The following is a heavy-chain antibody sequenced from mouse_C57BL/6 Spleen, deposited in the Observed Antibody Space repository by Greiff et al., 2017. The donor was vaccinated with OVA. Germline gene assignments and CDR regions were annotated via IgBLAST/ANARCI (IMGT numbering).Heavy chain of an antibody. J-gene: IGHJ4*01. CDR3: ARHIYYGYDDGYAMDY. D-gene: IGHD2-2*01. CDR1: GYTFTEYT. Sequence: VQLQESGAELVKPGASVKLSCKASGYTFTEYTIHWVKQRSGQGLEWIGWFYPGSGSIKYNEKFKDKATLTADKSSSTVYMELSRLTSEDSAVYFCARHIYYGYDDGYAMDYWGQGTSVTVSS. V-gene: IGHV1-62-2*01. CDR2: FYPGSGSI.